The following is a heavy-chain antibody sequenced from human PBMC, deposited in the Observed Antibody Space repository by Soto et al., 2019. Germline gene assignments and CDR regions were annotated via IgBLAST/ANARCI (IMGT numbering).Heavy chain of an antibody. Sequence: QVQLQQWGAGLLKPSETLSLTCAVYGGSFSGYFWSWIRQTPGKGLEWIGEIDHSGRTKYTPSLKCRVSISVDTSKNQFSLRLSSVTAADTALYYCARGTTEWGQGTLVTVSS. V-gene: IGHV4-34*01. CDR2: IDHSGRT. CDR1: GGSFSGYF. CDR3: ARGTTE. D-gene: IGHD1-1*01. J-gene: IGHJ4*02.